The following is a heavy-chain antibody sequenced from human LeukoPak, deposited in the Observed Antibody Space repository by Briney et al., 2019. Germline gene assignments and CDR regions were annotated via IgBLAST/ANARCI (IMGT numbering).Heavy chain of an antibody. V-gene: IGHV1-46*01. D-gene: IGHD2-2*01. CDR1: GYTFTSYY. CDR2: INPSGGST. J-gene: IGHJ6*02. Sequence: ASVKVSCKASGYTFTSYYMHWVRQAPGQGLEWMGIINPSGGSTSYAQKFQGRVTMTRNTSISTAYMELSSLRSEDTAVYYCARLYLVVVPAAPNYYYYYGMDVWGQGTTVTVSS. CDR3: ARLYLVVVPAAPNYYYYYGMDV.